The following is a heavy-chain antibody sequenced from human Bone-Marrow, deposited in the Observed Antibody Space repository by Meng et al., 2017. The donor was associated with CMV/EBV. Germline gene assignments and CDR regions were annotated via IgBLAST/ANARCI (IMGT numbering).Heavy chain of an antibody. CDR2: IIPILGIA. V-gene: IGHV1-69*02. Sequence: SVKVSCKASGGTFSSYTISWVRQAPGQGLEWVGRIIPILGIANYAQKFQGRVTITADKSTSTAYMELSSLRSEDTAVYYCARYSRMTAAIRPSYYYYGMDVWGQGTTVTVSS. CDR1: GGTFSSYT. J-gene: IGHJ6*02. D-gene: IGHD2-2*02. CDR3: ARYSRMTAAIRPSYYYYGMDV.